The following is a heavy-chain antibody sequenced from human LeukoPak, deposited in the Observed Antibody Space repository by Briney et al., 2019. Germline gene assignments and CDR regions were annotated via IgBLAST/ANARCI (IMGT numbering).Heavy chain of an antibody. CDR1: GGTFSSYA. Sequence: ASVEVSCKASGGTFSSYAISWVRQAPGQGLEWMGGIIPIFGTANYAQKFQGRVTITADESTSTAYMELSSLRSEDTAVYYCASGSGSYEPDYYYYYMDVWGKGTTVTVSS. D-gene: IGHD3-10*01. J-gene: IGHJ6*03. CDR2: IIPIFGTA. V-gene: IGHV1-69*01. CDR3: ASGSGSYEPDYYYYYMDV.